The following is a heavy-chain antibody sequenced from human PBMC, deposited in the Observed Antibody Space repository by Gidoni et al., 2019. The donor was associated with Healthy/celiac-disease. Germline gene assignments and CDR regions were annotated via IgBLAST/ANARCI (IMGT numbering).Heavy chain of an antibody. CDR3: AKGRAWYGDYSTFDY. D-gene: IGHD4-17*01. CDR2: ISGSGGST. CDR1: GFTFSSYA. Sequence: EVQLLASGGGLVQPGGSLRLSCAASGFTFSSYAMSWVRQAPGKGLGWVSAISGSGGSTYYADSVKGRFTISRDNSKNTLYLQMNSLRAEDTAVYYCAKGRAWYGDYSTFDYWGQGTLVTVSS. V-gene: IGHV3-23*01. J-gene: IGHJ4*02.